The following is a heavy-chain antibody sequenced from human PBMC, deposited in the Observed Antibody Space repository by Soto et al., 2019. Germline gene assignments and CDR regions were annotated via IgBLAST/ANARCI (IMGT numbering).Heavy chain of an antibody. V-gene: IGHV1-69*02. D-gene: IGHD3-10*01. Sequence: QVQLVQSGAEVKKPGSSVKVSCTASEGTFNSYTISWVRQAPGQGLEWMGRVIPILGMANFAQKFQGRVMITADKSTSTAYMVLSSLRSDDTAVYYCATNYGSGSTHFDYWGQATLVTVSS. CDR2: VIPILGMA. J-gene: IGHJ4*02. CDR1: EGTFNSYT. CDR3: ATNYGSGSTHFDY.